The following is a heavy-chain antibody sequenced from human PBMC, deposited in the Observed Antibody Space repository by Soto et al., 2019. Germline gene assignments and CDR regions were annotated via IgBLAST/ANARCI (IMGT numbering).Heavy chain of an antibody. V-gene: IGHV1-69*13. CDR3: ARGAGLSSLAAAGIGDSVNWFDP. CDR1: GGTFSSYA. D-gene: IGHD6-13*01. J-gene: IGHJ5*02. CDR2: IIPIFGTA. Sequence: GASVKVSCKASGGTFSSYAISWVRQAPGQGLEWMGGIIPIFGTANYAQKFQGRVTITADESTSTAYMELSSLRSEDTAVYYCARGAGLSSLAAAGIGDSVNWFDPWGQGTLVTAPQ.